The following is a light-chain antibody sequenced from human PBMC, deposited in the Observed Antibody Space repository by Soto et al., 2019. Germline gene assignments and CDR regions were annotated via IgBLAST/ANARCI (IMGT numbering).Light chain of an antibody. CDR1: NSNIGRNS. CDR3: AAWDDSLSGYV. V-gene: IGLV1-44*01. J-gene: IGLJ1*01. Sequence: QSVLTQPPSASATPGQRVTISCSGGNSNIGRNSVNWYQQLPGTAPKLLMYSDNQRPSGVPDRFSGSKSGTSASLAISGRQSEDEADYYCAAWDDSLSGYVFGTGTKLTVL. CDR2: SDN.